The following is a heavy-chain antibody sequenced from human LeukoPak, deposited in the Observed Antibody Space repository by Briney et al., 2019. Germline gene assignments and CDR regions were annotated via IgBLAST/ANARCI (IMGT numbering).Heavy chain of an antibody. CDR2: IIPILGIA. CDR1: GGTFSSYT. Sequence: SVKVSCKASGGTFSSYTISGVRQAPGQGLEWMGRIIPILGIANYAQKFQGRVTITADKSTSTAYMELSSLRSEDTAVYYCASVIRYAAGEEDYWGQGTLVTVSS. V-gene: IGHV1-69*02. J-gene: IGHJ4*02. D-gene: IGHD2-2*01. CDR3: ASVIRYAAGEEDY.